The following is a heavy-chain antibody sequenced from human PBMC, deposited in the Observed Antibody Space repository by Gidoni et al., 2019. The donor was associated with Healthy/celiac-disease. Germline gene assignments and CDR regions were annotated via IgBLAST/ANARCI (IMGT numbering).Heavy chain of an antibody. Sequence: EWVANIKQDGSEKYYVVSVKGRFTISRDNAKNSLYLQMNSLRAEDTAVYYCAREKYSYVPFFDYWGQGTLVTVSS. CDR2: IKQDGSEK. J-gene: IGHJ4*02. CDR3: AREKYSYVPFFDY. V-gene: IGHV3-7*03. D-gene: IGHD5-18*01.